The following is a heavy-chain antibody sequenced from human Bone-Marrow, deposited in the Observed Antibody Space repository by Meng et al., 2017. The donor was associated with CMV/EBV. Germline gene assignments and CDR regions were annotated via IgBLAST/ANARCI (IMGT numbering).Heavy chain of an antibody. CDR3: ARSEEWELPPGFDY. D-gene: IGHD1-26*01. CDR2: TYYKTKWYD. CDR1: YSVSSNGAA. J-gene: IGHJ4*02. V-gene: IGHV6-1*01. Sequence: YSVSSNGAAWNWMGQAPSRDVRGLRRTYYKTKWYDDNAVSVKSRITINPDTSKNKFSLRLNSVTPEDTAVYNCARSEEWELPPGFDYWGQGTLVTVSS.